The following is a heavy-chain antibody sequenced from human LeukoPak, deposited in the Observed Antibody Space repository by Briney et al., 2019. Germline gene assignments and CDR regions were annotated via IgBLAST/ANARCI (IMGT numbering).Heavy chain of an antibody. CDR3: ARAVRYQLLPDY. CDR2: MNPNSGNT. J-gene: IGHJ4*02. Sequence: ASVKVSCKASGYISTNYDISWVRQATGQGLEWMGWMNPNSGNTGYALQFQGRVTFSTDTSITTAYMEMSSVRSDDTAVYYCARAVRYQLLPDYWGQGTLVTVSS. D-gene: IGHD2-2*01. V-gene: IGHV1-8*01. CDR1: GYISTNYD.